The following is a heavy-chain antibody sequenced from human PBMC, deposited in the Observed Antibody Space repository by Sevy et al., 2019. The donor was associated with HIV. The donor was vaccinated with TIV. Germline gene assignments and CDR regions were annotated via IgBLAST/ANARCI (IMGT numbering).Heavy chain of an antibody. J-gene: IGHJ4*01. D-gene: IGHD3-3*01. CDR1: GFTFSSYA. V-gene: IGHV3-23*01. CDR2: ISGSGGST. Sequence: GGSLRLSCAASGFTFSSYAMSWVRQAPGKGLEWVSAISGSGGSTYYSDSVKGRFTISRDNSKNTLYLQMNSLRAEDTAVYYCAKRAAVLEWTQSYFDYWGHGTLVTVSS. CDR3: AKRAAVLEWTQSYFDY.